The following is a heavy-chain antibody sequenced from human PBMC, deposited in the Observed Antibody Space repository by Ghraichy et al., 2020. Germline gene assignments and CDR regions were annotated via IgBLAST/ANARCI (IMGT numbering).Heavy chain of an antibody. CDR3: ARVGGGSGGNCYGFDY. V-gene: IGHV3-48*02. J-gene: IGHJ4*02. CDR1: EFSFSTYS. D-gene: IGHD2-15*01. Sequence: GGSLRLSCVGSEFSFSTYSMRWVRQAPGKGLDWVSYITGGSGTIYYSDSVKGRFTISRDNAKNSLYLQMSSLRDEDTAVYYCARVGGGSGGNCYGFDYWGQGILGTVSS. CDR2: ITGGSGTI.